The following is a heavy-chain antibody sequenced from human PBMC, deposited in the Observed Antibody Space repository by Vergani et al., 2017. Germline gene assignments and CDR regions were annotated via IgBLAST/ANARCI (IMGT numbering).Heavy chain of an antibody. CDR1: GFTFSSYA. D-gene: IGHD1-26*01. V-gene: IGHV3-30-3*01. CDR3: ARGVGASYYFDY. Sequence: VQLVESGGGVVQPGRSLSLSCAASGFTFSSYAMHWVRQAPGKGLEWVAVISYDGSNKFYADSVKGRFTISRDNSKNTLYLQMNSLRAEDTAVYYCARGVGASYYFDYWGQGTLVTVSS. J-gene: IGHJ4*02. CDR2: ISYDGSNK.